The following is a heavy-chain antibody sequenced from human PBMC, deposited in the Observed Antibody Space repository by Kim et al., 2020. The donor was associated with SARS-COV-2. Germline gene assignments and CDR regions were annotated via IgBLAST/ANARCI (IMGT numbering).Heavy chain of an antibody. Sequence: KGRFTHARTNAKNSLYLQMNSLRAEDTAVYYCARDLGYCSSTSCYGVFDYWGQGTLVTVSS. D-gene: IGHD2-2*01. J-gene: IGHJ4*02. CDR3: ARDLGYCSSTSCYGVFDY. V-gene: IGHV3-11*06.